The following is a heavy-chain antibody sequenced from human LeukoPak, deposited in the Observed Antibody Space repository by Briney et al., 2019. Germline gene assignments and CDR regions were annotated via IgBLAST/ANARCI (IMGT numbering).Heavy chain of an antibody. Sequence: GRSLRLSCVASGFTFDDYAMHWVRQVPGKGLEWVSGISWSGEKVGYEDSVQGRFTISRDNAKYVLYLQMNSLRAEDTAVYYCAKDWFDPRSGYYSGYYYMDVWGKGTTVTVSS. CDR3: AKDWFDPRSGYYSGYYYMDV. V-gene: IGHV3-9*01. CDR1: GFTFDDYA. J-gene: IGHJ6*03. CDR2: ISWSGEKV. D-gene: IGHD3-3*01.